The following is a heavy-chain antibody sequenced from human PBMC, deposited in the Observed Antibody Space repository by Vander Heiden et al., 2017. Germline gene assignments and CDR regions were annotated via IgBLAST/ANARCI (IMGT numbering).Heavy chain of an antibody. Sequence: QVQLVESGGGVVQPGGSLRLSGAASGFTFSRYRMHWVRQAPGKGLEWVAVISYDGSNKYYADSVKGRFTISRDNSKNTLYLQMNSLRAEDTAVYYCAKDRGTRNYYYYGMDVWGQGTTVTVSS. CDR3: AKDRGTRNYYYYGMDV. V-gene: IGHV3-30*18. D-gene: IGHD2-2*01. CDR1: GFTFSRYR. J-gene: IGHJ6*02. CDR2: ISYDGSNK.